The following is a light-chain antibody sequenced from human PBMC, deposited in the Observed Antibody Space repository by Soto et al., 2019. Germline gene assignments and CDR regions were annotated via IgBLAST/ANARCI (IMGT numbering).Light chain of an antibody. J-gene: IGLJ3*02. CDR3: TSYTSSRTWV. CDR2: EVT. Sequence: QSALTQPPSVSGSPGQSVTISCTGTSSDVGSYNRVSWYQQPPGTAPKLMIYEVTNRPSGVPNCFSASKSGNMASLTISGLQAEDEADYYCTSYTSSRTWVFGGGTKLTVL. V-gene: IGLV2-18*02. CDR1: SSDVGSYNR.